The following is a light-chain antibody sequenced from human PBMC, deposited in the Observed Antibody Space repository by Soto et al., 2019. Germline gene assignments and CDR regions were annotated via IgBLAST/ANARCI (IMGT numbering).Light chain of an antibody. CDR1: QNIGSD. Sequence: EIVLTQSPVTLSVSPGERATLSCRASQNIGSDLVWYQHKPGQAPRLLIYGAITRVTGVPARFSGGGSGTEFTLTISSLQSEDLAVYYCQQYNKSPRTFGQGTKVEIK. J-gene: IGKJ1*01. V-gene: IGKV3-15*01. CDR3: QQYNKSPRT. CDR2: GAI.